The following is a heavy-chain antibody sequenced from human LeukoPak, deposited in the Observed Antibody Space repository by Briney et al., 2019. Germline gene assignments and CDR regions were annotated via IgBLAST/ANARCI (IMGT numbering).Heavy chain of an antibody. CDR3: AKDRHYYDSSGYYYWNFDL. V-gene: IGHV3-23*01. CDR1: GFTFSGYA. J-gene: IGHJ2*01. CDR2: ISGSGGST. D-gene: IGHD3-22*01. Sequence: GGSLRLSCAASGFTFSGYAMSWVRQAPGKGLEWVSAISGSGGSTYYADSVKGRFTISRYNSKNTLYLQMNSLRAEDTAVYYCAKDRHYYDSSGYYYWNFDLWGRGTLVTVSS.